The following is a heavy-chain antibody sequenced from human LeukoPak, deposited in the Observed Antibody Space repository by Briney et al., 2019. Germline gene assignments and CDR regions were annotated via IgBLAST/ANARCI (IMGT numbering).Heavy chain of an antibody. J-gene: IGHJ4*02. V-gene: IGHV3-30*02. CDR1: GFTFSSYG. D-gene: IGHD1-26*01. CDR3: AKDLARQWELPDYFDY. Sequence: GGPLRLSCAASGFTFSSYGMHWVRQAPGKGVEWVAFIRYDRSNKYYADSVKGRFTISRDNSKNTLYLQMNSLRAEDTAVYYCAKDLARQWELPDYFDYWGQGTLVTVSS. CDR2: IRYDRSNK.